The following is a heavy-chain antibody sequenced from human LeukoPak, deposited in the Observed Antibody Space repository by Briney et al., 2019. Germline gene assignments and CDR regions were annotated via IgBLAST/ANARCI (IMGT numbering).Heavy chain of an antibody. J-gene: IGHJ4*02. CDR2: IYYSGST. CDR3: ARRSPPYRTCRDGVCYSLDYFDY. V-gene: IGHV4-39*01. Sequence: SETLSLTCTVSGGSISSSSYYWGWIRQPPGKGLEWIGSIYYSGSTYYNPSLKSRVTISVDTSKNQFSLKLSSVTAADTAVYYCARRSPPYRTCRDGVCYSLDYFDYWGQGTLVTVSS. D-gene: IGHD2-21*02. CDR1: GGSISSSSYY.